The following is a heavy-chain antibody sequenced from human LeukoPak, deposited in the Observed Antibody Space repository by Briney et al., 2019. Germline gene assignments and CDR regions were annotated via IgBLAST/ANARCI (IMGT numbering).Heavy chain of an antibody. Sequence: GGSLRLSCAASGFTFSSYGMHWVRQAPGKGLEWVAVVSYGGSNKFYADSVKGRFTISRDNSKNTLYLQMNSLRAEDTAVYYCARGGGGYFLDYWGQGTLVTVSS. V-gene: IGHV3-30*03. CDR1: GFTFSSYG. D-gene: IGHD1-26*01. J-gene: IGHJ4*02. CDR2: VSYGGSNK. CDR3: ARGGGGYFLDY.